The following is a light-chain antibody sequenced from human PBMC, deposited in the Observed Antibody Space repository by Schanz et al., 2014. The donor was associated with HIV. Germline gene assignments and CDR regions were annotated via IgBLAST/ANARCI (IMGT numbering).Light chain of an antibody. CDR3: AAWDDSLKGVV. CDR2: GNS. CDR1: SSNIGAGYD. J-gene: IGLJ2*01. Sequence: QSVLTQPPSVSGAPGQRVTISCTGISSNIGAGYDVHWYQQLPGTAPKLLIYGNSNRPSGVPDRFSGSKSGTSASLAISGLQSEDEADYYCAAWDDSLKGVVFGGGTKLTVL. V-gene: IGLV1-40*01.